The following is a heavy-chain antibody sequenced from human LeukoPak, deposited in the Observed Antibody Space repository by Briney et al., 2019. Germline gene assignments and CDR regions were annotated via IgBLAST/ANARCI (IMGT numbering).Heavy chain of an antibody. J-gene: IGHJ5*02. CDR3: ARGYYYDSSGYYLPYA. D-gene: IGHD3-22*01. CDR2: ISAYNGNT. CDR1: GYTFTSYG. V-gene: IGHV1-18*01. Sequence: ASVKVSCKASGYTFTSYGISWVRQAPGQGLEWMGWISAYNGNTNYAQKLQGRVTMTTDTATGTASMELRSLRSDDTAVYYCARGYYYDSSGYYLPYAWGQGTLVTVSS.